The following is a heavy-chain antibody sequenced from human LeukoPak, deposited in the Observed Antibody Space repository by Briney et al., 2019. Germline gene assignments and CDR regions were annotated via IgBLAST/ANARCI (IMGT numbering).Heavy chain of an antibody. CDR2: IKQDGSEE. CDR1: GFTLKTYW. V-gene: IGHV3-7*01. CDR3: ARDFYASGSHDY. J-gene: IGHJ4*02. D-gene: IGHD3-10*01. Sequence: GGSLRLSCAASGFTLKTYWMTWVRQAPGKGLKWVGNIKQDGSEEYYGDSVKGRFTISRDNAKDSLYLQMNSLRGEDTAVYYCARDFYASGSHDYWGQGTLVTVSS.